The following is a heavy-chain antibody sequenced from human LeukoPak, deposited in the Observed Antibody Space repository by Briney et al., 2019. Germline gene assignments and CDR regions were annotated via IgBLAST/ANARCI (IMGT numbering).Heavy chain of an antibody. CDR2: ISGSGGST. D-gene: IGHD3-3*01. CDR3: AAKGSITIFGVANSNWFDP. J-gene: IGHJ5*02. V-gene: IGHV3-23*01. CDR1: GFTFSSYA. Sequence: GGSLRLSCAASGFTFSSYAMSWVRQAPGKGLEWVSAISGSGGSTYYADSVKGRFTISRDNSKNTLYLQMNSLGAEDTAVYYCAAKGSITIFGVANSNWFDPWGQGTLVTVSS.